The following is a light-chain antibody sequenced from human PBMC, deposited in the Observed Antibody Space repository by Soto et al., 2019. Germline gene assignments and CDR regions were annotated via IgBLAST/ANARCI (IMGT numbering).Light chain of an antibody. CDR3: SSYSATNTLV. V-gene: IGLV2-14*01. CDR1: SSDVGDYPN. CDR2: EVI. J-gene: IGLJ1*01. Sequence: SVLTQPASVSGSPGQSITISCTGTSSDVGDYPNVSWYQQHPGKVPKLIIYEVIHRPSGVTSRFSGSKSENTASLTISGLQAEDEADYYCSSYSATNTLVFGSGTKVNVL.